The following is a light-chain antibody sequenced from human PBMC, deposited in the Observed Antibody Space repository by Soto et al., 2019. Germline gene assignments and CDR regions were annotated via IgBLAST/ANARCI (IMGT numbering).Light chain of an antibody. J-gene: IGKJ4*01. CDR3: QQRSTWLS. CDR1: QSVRNF. Sequence: EIVLTQSPATLSLSPGERATLSCRASQSVRNFLAWYQQKPGQAPRLLVYDASNRAAGIPARFSGRGSGTDFSLTISSLEPEDFAVYYCQQRSTWLSFGGGTKVEIK. V-gene: IGKV3-11*01. CDR2: DAS.